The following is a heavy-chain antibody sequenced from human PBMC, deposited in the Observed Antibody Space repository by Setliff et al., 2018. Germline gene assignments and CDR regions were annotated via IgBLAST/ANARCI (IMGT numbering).Heavy chain of an antibody. CDR2: ISYEGIDK. J-gene: IGHJ4*02. D-gene: IGHD3-9*01. CDR1: GFTFSSYA. Sequence: SGGSLRLSCAASGFTFSSYALHWVRQAPGKGLEWVTLISYEGIDKYYADSVKGRFTVSRDNSKNTLYLQMNSLRAEDTAFYYCARGRHHDTLSGYIDFLGQGTLVTVSS. V-gene: IGHV3-30*04. CDR3: ARGRHHDTLSGYIDF.